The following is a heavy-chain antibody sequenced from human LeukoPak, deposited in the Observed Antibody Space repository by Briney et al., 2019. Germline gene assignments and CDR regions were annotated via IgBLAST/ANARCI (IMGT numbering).Heavy chain of an antibody. CDR3: ARHTVITGTTYPDY. Sequence: GESLKISCKGSGCSFTTYWIGWVRQMPGKGLEWMGIIYPGDSDTRYSPSFQGQVTISADKSISTAYLQWSSLKASDTAMYYCARHTVITGTTYPDYWGQGTLVTVSS. CDR1: GCSFTTYW. D-gene: IGHD1-7*01. J-gene: IGHJ4*02. CDR2: IYPGDSDT. V-gene: IGHV5-51*01.